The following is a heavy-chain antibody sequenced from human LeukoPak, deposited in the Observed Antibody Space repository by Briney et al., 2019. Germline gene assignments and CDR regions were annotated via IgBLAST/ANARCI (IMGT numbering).Heavy chain of an antibody. V-gene: IGHV3-7*01. CDR3: ARDPTYYYDSSGYYPPFHFDY. D-gene: IGHD3-22*01. Sequence: PGGSLRLSCAATGFTFSSYWMSWVRQAPGKGLEWVANIKQDGSEKYYVDSVKGRFTISRDNAKNSLYLQMNSLRAEDTAVYYCARDPTYYYDSSGYYPPFHFDYWGQGTLVTVSS. J-gene: IGHJ4*02. CDR1: GFTFSSYW. CDR2: IKQDGSEK.